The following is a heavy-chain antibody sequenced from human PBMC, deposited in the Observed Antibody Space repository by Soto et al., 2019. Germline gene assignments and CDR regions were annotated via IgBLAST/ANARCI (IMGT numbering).Heavy chain of an antibody. CDR3: ARMATFGYKRYYFDF. CDR2: MNPGSGDT. J-gene: IGHJ4*02. Sequence: ASVKVSCKASGYSFTNNDVSWVRQATGQGLEWMGWMNPGSGDTGYAQKFQGRVTMTRDISIATAYMELSSLRSDDTAIYHCARMATFGYKRYYFDFWGQGTLVTVSS. V-gene: IGHV1-8*01. D-gene: IGHD3-16*01. CDR1: GYSFTNND.